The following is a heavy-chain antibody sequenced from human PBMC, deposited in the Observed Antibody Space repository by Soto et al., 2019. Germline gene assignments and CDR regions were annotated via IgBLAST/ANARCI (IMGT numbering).Heavy chain of an antibody. D-gene: IGHD3-10*01. CDR3: ARDLSGSYYNAHYYFGY. CDR1: GGSISSSSYY. CDR2: IYYSGST. V-gene: IGHV4-39*01. Sequence: SETLSLTCTVSGGSISSSSYYWGWIRQPPGKGLEWIGSIYYSGSTYYNPSLKSRVTISVDTSKNQFSLKLSSVTAADTAVYYCARDLSGSYYNAHYYFGYWGQGTLVTVSS. J-gene: IGHJ4*02.